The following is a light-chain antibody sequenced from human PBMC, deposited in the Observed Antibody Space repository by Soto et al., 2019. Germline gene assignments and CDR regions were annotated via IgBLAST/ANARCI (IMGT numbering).Light chain of an antibody. CDR1: SSDVGNYNV. Sequence: QSALTQPASVSGSPGQSIIISCTGTSSDVGNYNVVSWYQQHPGKAPKLIIYEVSKRPSGVSNRFSGSKSGNTASLTISGLQAEDEADYYCCSYARSSTGVFGGGTKLTVL. CDR3: CSYARSSTGV. J-gene: IGLJ3*02. V-gene: IGLV2-23*02. CDR2: EVS.